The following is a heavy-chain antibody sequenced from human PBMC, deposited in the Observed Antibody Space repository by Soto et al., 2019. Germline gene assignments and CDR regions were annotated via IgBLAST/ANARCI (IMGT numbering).Heavy chain of an antibody. CDR1: GGSFSGYY. J-gene: IGHJ5*02. V-gene: IGHV4-34*01. CDR2: INHSGST. Sequence: PSETLSLTCAVYGGSFSGYYWSWIRQPPGKGLEWIGEINHSGSTNYNPSLKSRVTISVDTSKNQFSLKLSSVTAADTAVYYCAREEVNDSISGFDPWGQGTLVTVSS. D-gene: IGHD6-6*01. CDR3: AREEVNDSISGFDP.